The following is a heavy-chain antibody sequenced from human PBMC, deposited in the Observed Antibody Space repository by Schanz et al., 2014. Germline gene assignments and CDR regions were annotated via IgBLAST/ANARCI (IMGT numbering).Heavy chain of an antibody. J-gene: IGHJ4*02. D-gene: IGHD2-2*01. V-gene: IGHV3-11*01. CDR1: GFTFSDSF. Sequence: VQLVESGGGLVKPGGSLRLSCSASGFTFSDSFMSWIRQTPGKGLEWLSYISSSGNIIHYADSVKGRFTISRDNAKNSRYRQVAGLRAEDATVYYCAAHETLSTTACYPSWGQGTLVAVSS. CDR2: ISSSGNII. CDR3: AAHETLSTTACYPS.